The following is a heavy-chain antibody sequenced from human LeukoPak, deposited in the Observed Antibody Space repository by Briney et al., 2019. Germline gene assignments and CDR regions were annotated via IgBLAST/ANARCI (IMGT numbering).Heavy chain of an antibody. J-gene: IGHJ4*02. Sequence: PGGSLRLSCAASGFTFSSYGTHWVRQAPGKGLEWVAVISYDGSNKYYADSVKGRFTISRDNSKNTLYLQMNSLRAEDTAVYYCLYSSSSGDYWGQGTLVTVSS. CDR3: LYSSSSGDY. V-gene: IGHV3-30*03. CDR2: ISYDGSNK. CDR1: GFTFSSYG. D-gene: IGHD6-13*01.